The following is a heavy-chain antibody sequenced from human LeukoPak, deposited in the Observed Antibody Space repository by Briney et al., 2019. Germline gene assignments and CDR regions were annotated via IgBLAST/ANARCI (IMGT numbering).Heavy chain of an antibody. CDR2: ISGSGGVT. Sequence: GGSLRLSCAASGFTFSSYAMSWIRQAPGKGLEWVSAISGSGGVTNYADSVKGRFTISRDNSRNTLYLQMNSLRAEGTAVYYCANNWNYFPYWGQGTLVTVSS. V-gene: IGHV3-23*01. CDR3: ANNWNYFPY. D-gene: IGHD1-20*01. J-gene: IGHJ4*02. CDR1: GFTFSSYA.